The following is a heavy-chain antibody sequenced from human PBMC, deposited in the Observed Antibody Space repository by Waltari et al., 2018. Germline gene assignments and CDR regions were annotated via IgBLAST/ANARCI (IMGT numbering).Heavy chain of an antibody. CDR1: GGSISSSSYY. CDR3: ARGCSGSCRDYYYGMDV. V-gene: IGHV4-39*07. Sequence: QLQLQESGPGLVKPSETLSLTCTVSGGSISSSSYYWGWIRQPPGKGLEWIGSIYYRGSTYYNPSLKSRVTISVDTSKDQCSLKLSSVTAADTAVYYCARGCSGSCRDYYYGMDVWGQGTTVTVSS. D-gene: IGHD1-26*01. CDR2: IYYRGST. J-gene: IGHJ6*02.